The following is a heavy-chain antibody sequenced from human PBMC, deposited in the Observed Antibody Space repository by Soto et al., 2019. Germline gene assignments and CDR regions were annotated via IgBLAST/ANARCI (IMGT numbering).Heavy chain of an antibody. CDR1: GGSISSSSYY. V-gene: IGHV4-39*01. CDR2: IYYSGST. J-gene: IGHJ4*02. D-gene: IGHD1-26*01. Sequence: QLQLQESGPGLVKPSETLSLTCTVSGGSISSSSYYWGWIRQPPGKGLEWIGSIYYSGSTYYNLSLKSRVTISVDTSKNQFSLKLSSVTAADTAVYYCARLFPHSGSYLDYWGQGTLVTVSS. CDR3: ARLFPHSGSYLDY.